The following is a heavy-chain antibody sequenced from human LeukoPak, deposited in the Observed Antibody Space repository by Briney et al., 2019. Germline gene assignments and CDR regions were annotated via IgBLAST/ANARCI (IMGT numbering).Heavy chain of an antibody. J-gene: IGHJ3*02. CDR2: IYWNDET. V-gene: IGHV2-5*01. CDR3: VHSGPNGKLDVYHI. D-gene: IGHD4/OR15-4a*01. CDR1: GSSLSMNGVG. Sequence: SGPTLVNPTQTLTLTCTFSGSSLSMNGVGVGWIRQPPGKALEWLALIYWNDETRYISSLKSRLTITKDTSKKQVVLTMTNMSPVDTATYYCVHSGPNGKLDVYHIWGQGTMVTVSS.